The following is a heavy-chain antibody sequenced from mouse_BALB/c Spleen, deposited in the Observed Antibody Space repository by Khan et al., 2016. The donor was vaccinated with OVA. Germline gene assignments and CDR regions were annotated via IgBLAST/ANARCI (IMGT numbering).Heavy chain of an antibody. V-gene: IGHV3-2*02. Sequence: VQLKESGPGLVKPSQSLSLSCTVTGYSITSDYAWDWIRQFPGNKLEWMGYIRYSGYTSYNPSLKSRISISRDTSKNPFFLQLTSVTTEDTATYYYARKNYYGYTMDYWGQGTSVTVSA. CDR3: ARKNYYGYTMDY. CDR1: GYSITSDYA. J-gene: IGHJ4*01. D-gene: IGHD1-1*01. CDR2: IRYSGYT.